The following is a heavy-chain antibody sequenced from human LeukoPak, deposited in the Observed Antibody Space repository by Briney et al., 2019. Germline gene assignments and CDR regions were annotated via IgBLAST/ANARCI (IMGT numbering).Heavy chain of an antibody. Sequence: GGSLRLSCAASGFTFSSYWMHWVRQAPGKGLVWVSRINSDGSSTSYADSVKGRFTISRDNAKNTLHPQMNSLRAEDTAVYYCARERYSYGFDYWGQGTLVTVSS. J-gene: IGHJ4*02. D-gene: IGHD5-18*01. CDR3: ARERYSYGFDY. CDR1: GFTFSSYW. V-gene: IGHV3-74*01. CDR2: INSDGSST.